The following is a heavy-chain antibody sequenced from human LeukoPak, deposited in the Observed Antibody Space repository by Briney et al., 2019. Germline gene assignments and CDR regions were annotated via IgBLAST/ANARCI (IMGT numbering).Heavy chain of an antibody. Sequence: PGGSLRLSCAASGFSFSSNSMDWVRQAPGKGLEWLSYISYSSSTIYSADSVKGRFTIPRDNAKNSLYLQMNSLRAEDTAVYYCAREGPPYYYGSGSLDYWGQGTLVTVSS. CDR1: GFSFSSNS. V-gene: IGHV3-48*01. D-gene: IGHD3-10*01. J-gene: IGHJ4*02. CDR3: AREGPPYYYGSGSLDY. CDR2: ISYSSSTI.